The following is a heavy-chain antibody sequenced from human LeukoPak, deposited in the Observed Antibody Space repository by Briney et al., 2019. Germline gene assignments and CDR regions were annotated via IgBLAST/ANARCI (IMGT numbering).Heavy chain of an antibody. CDR2: IWHDGSVE. CDR3: GKGGDQFRGSLDA. CDR1: GFMFSRLG. J-gene: IGHJ6*04. Sequence: GRSLRLSCTASGFMFSRLGMQWVRQAPGEGLEWVAMIWHDGSVEEYADSVKGRFTISRDNSQNTLYLQMNSLRDDDTAVYYWGKGGDQFRGSLDAGGKGTTVPVSS. D-gene: IGHD3-16*01. V-gene: IGHV3-33*01.